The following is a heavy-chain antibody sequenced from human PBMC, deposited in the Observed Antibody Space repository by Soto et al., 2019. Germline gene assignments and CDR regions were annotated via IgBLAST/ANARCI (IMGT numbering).Heavy chain of an antibody. CDR1: GFNFGSYG. J-gene: IGHJ6*02. Sequence: EVQLLESGGGLAQRGGSLRLSCSASGFNFGSYGMSWVRQAPGKGLEWVSGLTASGLNTYYTDSVKGRFTISRDNSRNTVYLQMSGLRVEDTAVFHCAKGLGNAKEVWGQGTTVTVSS. CDR3: AKGLGNAKEV. V-gene: IGHV3-23*01. CDR2: LTASGLNT. D-gene: IGHD2-8*01.